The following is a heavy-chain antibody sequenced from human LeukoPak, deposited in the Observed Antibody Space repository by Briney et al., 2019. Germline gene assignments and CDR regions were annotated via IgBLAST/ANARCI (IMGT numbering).Heavy chain of an antibody. CDR3: AKGDLEWEPRGAFDI. D-gene: IGHD1-26*01. V-gene: IGHV3-30*18. J-gene: IGHJ3*02. CDR1: GFTFSSYG. CDR2: ISYDGSNK. Sequence: GGSLRLSCAASGFTFSSYGMHWVRQAPGKGLEWVAVISYDGSNKYYADSVKGRFTISRDNSKNTLYLQMNSLRAEDTAVYYCAKGDLEWEPRGAFDIWGQGTMVTVSS.